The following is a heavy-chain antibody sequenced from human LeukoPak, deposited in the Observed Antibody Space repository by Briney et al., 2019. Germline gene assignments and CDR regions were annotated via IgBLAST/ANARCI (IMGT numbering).Heavy chain of an antibody. J-gene: IGHJ6*03. CDR1: GGTFSSYA. CDR2: IIPIFGTA. V-gene: IGHV1-69*05. D-gene: IGHD3-10*01. Sequence: SVKVSCKASGGTFSSYAISWVRQAPGQGLEWMGGIIPIFGTANYAQKFQGRVTITTDESTSTAYMELSSLRSEDTAAYYCARAGERYYGSGSYPVYYYYYMDVWGKGTTVTVSS. CDR3: ARAGERYYGSGSYPVYYYYYMDV.